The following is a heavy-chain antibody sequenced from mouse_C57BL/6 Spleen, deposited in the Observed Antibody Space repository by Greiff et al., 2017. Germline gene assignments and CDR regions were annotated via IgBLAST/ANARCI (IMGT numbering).Heavy chain of an antibody. D-gene: IGHD1-1*01. Sequence: QLQQSGPELVKPGASVKISCKASGYAFSSSWMNWVKQRPGKGLEWIGRIYPGDGDTNYNGKFKGKATLTADKSSSTAYMQLSSLTSEDSAVYFCARGYGSSYFDYWGQGTTLTVSS. V-gene: IGHV1-82*01. CDR2: IYPGDGDT. J-gene: IGHJ2*01. CDR1: GYAFSSSW. CDR3: ARGYGSSYFDY.